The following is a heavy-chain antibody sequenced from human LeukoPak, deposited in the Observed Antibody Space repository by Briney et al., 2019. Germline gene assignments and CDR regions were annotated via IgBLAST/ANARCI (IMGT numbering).Heavy chain of an antibody. CDR3: ARGPVSTHGMDV. V-gene: IGHV1-8*01. Sequence: ASVKVSCKASGYTFTNYDINWVRQATGQGLEWMGWRKPNSGRTGFAQKFQGRLTMTADTSISTAYMELSSLTSDDTAVYYCARGPVSTHGMDVWGQGTTVTVSS. CDR1: GYTFTNYD. D-gene: IGHD6-13*01. J-gene: IGHJ6*02. CDR2: RKPNSGRT.